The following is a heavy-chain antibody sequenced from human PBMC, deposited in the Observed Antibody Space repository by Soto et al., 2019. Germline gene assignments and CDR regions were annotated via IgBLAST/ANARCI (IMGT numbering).Heavy chain of an antibody. CDR1: GGTFSSYT. D-gene: IGHD3-22*01. Sequence: GASVKVSCKASGGTFSSYTISWVRQAPGQGLEWMGRIIPILGIANYAQKFQGRVTITADKSTSTAYMELSSLRSEDTAVYYCARDRPDSSGYPYYFDYWGQGTLVTVSS. CDR2: IIPILGIA. CDR3: ARDRPDSSGYPYYFDY. J-gene: IGHJ4*02. V-gene: IGHV1-69*04.